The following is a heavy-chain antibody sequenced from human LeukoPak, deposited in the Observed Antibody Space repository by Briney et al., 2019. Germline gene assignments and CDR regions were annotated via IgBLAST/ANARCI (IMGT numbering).Heavy chain of an antibody. Sequence: GGSLRLSSTASGFSFSDYYMSWVRQAPGKGLEWVSYISNSGRTIYYADSVKGRFTISRDNAKNSLYLQMDSLRAEDAAVYYCARAGYCSRGICYSFDYWGQGTLVTVSS. D-gene: IGHD2-15*01. V-gene: IGHV3-11*01. CDR2: ISNSGRTI. CDR1: GFSFSDYY. CDR3: ARAGYCSRGICYSFDY. J-gene: IGHJ4*02.